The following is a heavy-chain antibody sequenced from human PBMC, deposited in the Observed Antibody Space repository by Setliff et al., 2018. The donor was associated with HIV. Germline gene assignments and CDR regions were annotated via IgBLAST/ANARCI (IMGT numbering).Heavy chain of an antibody. CDR1: GFTFSSYW. J-gene: IGHJ3*02. V-gene: IGHV3-74*03. CDR3: ARARSDSFDI. Sequence: GGSLRLSCAASGFTFSSYWMHWVRQSPGKGLVWVSHSNSDGSSTTYADPVKGRFTISRDNAKNTLYLQMNSLRAEDTAVYYCARARSDSFDIWGQGTMVTVSS. CDR2: SNSDGSST.